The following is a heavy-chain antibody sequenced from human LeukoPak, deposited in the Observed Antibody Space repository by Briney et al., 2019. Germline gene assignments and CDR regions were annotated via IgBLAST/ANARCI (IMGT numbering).Heavy chain of an antibody. D-gene: IGHD2-21*02. CDR3: ARDYCGGDCHVDY. J-gene: IGHJ4*02. CDR1: GFSSSSHG. CDR2: LLYDVRTK. Sequence: RSRRLSWAAAGFSSSSHGIHWVRQAPDKVLEWVAVLLYDVRTKDYAESVKGPFPSSRDKSKNTLYMQMNSVRAEDTSVYYCARDYCGGDCHVDYWGQGTLVTVSS. V-gene: IGHV3-33*01.